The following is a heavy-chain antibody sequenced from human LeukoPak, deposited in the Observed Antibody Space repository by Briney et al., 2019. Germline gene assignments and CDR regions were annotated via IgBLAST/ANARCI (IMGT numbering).Heavy chain of an antibody. J-gene: IGHJ4*02. CDR3: ARGRNDGYSYGYDKDDYFDY. CDR2: INHSGST. CDR1: GGSFSGYY. Sequence: PSETLSLTCAVYGGSFSGYYWSWIRQPPGKGLEWIGEINHSGSTNYNPSLKSRVTISVDTSKNQFSLKLSSVTAADTAVYYCARGRNDGYSYGYDKDDYFDYWGQGTLVTVSS. D-gene: IGHD5-18*01. V-gene: IGHV4-34*01.